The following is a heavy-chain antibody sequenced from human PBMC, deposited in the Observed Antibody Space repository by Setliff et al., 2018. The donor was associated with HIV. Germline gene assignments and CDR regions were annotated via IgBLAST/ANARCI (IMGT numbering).Heavy chain of an antibody. J-gene: IGHJ4*02. D-gene: IGHD3-22*01. CDR2: ISPHSGGT. CDR1: RYAFTGYY. CDR3: ARDNRVTMIVVVIGYFDY. V-gene: IGHV1-2*02. Sequence: ASVKVSCKASRYAFTGYYMHWVRQAPGQGLEWLGWISPHSGGTNYAQKFQGRVTMTRDTSISTAYMELSRLRSDDAAVYYCARDNRVTMIVVVIGYFDYWGQGTLVTVSS.